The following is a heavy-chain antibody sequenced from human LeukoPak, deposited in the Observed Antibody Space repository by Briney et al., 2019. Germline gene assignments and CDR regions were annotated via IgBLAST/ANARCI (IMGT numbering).Heavy chain of an antibody. CDR3: ASSTSALDDAFDI. CDR1: GFTFSSYS. CDR2: ISSSSSYI. D-gene: IGHD2-2*01. J-gene: IGHJ3*02. V-gene: IGHV3-21*01. Sequence: TAGGSLRLSCAASGFTFSSYSMNWVRQAPGKGLEWVSSISSSSSYIYYADSVKGRFTISRDNAKNSRYLQMNSLRAEDTAVYYCASSTSALDDAFDIWGQGTMVTVSS.